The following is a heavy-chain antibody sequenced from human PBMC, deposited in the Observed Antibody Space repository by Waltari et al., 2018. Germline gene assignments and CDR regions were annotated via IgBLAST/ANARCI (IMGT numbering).Heavy chain of an antibody. Sequence: EVQLVESGGGLVQPGGSLRLSCAASGFSFSSSWMHWVRQAPGRGLMWVSRISSGGSATIYADSVKGRFTISRANAKNTLYLQMNSLRSEDTATYYCALLEANWGYFDFWGQGTLVTVSS. V-gene: IGHV3-74*01. CDR2: ISSGGSAT. CDR3: ALLEANWGYFDF. D-gene: IGHD7-27*01. CDR1: GFSFSSSW. J-gene: IGHJ5*01.